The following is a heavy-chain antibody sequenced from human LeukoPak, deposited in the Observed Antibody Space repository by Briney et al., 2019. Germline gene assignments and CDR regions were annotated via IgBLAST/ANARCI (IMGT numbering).Heavy chain of an antibody. CDR3: ARDWSSSWYSLVGY. CDR2: ISAYNGNT. D-gene: IGHD6-13*01. Sequence: ASVKVSCKASGYTFTSYGISWVRQAPGQGLEWMGWISAYNGNTNYAQKLQGRVTMTTDTSTSTAYMELRSLRSDDTAVYYCARDWSSSWYSLVGYWGQGTLVTVSS. V-gene: IGHV1-18*01. CDR1: GYTFTSYG. J-gene: IGHJ4*02.